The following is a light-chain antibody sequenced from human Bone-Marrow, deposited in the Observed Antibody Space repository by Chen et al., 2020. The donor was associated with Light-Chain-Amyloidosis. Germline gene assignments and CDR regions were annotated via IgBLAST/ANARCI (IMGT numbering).Light chain of an antibody. J-gene: IGLJ1*01. CDR2: EVS. V-gene: IGLV2-8*01. CDR3: SSYAGSNNFV. CDR1: SSDVGDYKY. Sequence: QSALAHPPSESGSPGQLVTIPCAGTSSDVGDYKYVSWYQQHPGKAPKLMIYEVSKRPSGVRDRFSGSKSGNTASLTVSGLQAEDEADYYCSSYAGSNNFVFGTGTKVTVL.